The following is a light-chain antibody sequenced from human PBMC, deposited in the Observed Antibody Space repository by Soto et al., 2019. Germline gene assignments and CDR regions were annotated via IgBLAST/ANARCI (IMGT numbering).Light chain of an antibody. CDR3: HQRNSWPRST. J-gene: IGKJ2*02. CDR1: QSVPSY. V-gene: IGKV3-11*01. CDR2: DIS. Sequence: EIVLTQSPATLSLSPGERATLSCRASQSVPSYLAWYQQKPGQAPRLLIYDISNRATGIPARFSGSGSGTDFTLTISSLEPEHSAIYYCHQRNSWPRSTFGQGTKLQIK.